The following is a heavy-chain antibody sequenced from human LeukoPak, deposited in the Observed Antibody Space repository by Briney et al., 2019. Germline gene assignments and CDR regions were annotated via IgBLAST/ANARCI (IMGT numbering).Heavy chain of an antibody. CDR2: IYPGDSDT. CDR3: ARSFNSAPSSGWYPEYFQH. CDR1: GYSFTSYW. J-gene: IGHJ1*01. D-gene: IGHD6-19*01. Sequence: GESLKISCKGSGYSFTSYWIGWVRQMPGKGLEWMGIIYPGDSDTRYSPSFQGQVTISADKSISTAYLQWSSLKASDTAMYYCARSFNSAPSSGWYPEYFQHWGQGTLVTVSS. V-gene: IGHV5-51*01.